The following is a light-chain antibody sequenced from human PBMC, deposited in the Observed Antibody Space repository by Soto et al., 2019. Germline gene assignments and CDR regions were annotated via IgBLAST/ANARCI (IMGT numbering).Light chain of an antibody. CDR3: QQYNSYSWT. V-gene: IGKV1-5*03. J-gene: IGKJ1*01. CDR2: KAS. CDR1: QSISSW. Sequence: DIQMTQSPSTLSASVEDRVTITCRASQSISSWLAWYQQKPGKAPKLLIYKASSLESGVPSRFSGSGSGTEFTLTISSLQPDDFATYYCQQYNSYSWTFGQGTKVDIK.